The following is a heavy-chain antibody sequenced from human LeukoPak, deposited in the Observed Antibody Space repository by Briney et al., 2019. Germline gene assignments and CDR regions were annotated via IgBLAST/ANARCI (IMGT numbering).Heavy chain of an antibody. Sequence: GGSLRLSCAASGFTVSSNYMSWVRQAPGKGLEWVSVIYSGGSTYYADSVKGRFTISRDNSKNTLYLQMNSLRVEDTAVYYCARDGDGDYVFSYYFDYWGQGTLVTVSS. D-gene: IGHD4-17*01. CDR2: IYSGGST. CDR1: GFTVSSNY. CDR3: ARDGDGDYVFSYYFDY. V-gene: IGHV3-53*05. J-gene: IGHJ4*02.